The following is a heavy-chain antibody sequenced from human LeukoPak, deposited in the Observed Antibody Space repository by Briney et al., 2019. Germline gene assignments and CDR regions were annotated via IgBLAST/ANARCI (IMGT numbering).Heavy chain of an antibody. J-gene: IGHJ4*02. CDR3: ARAYAGSWYSFDS. CDR2: IIPILGIA. V-gene: IGHV1-69*04. Sequence: SVKVSCKASGGTFSSYAISWVRQAPGQGLEWMGRIIPILGIANYAQKFQGRVTITADKSTSTAYMELSSLRSEDTAVFYCARAYAGSWYSFDSWGQGTLVTVSS. D-gene: IGHD6-13*01. CDR1: GGTFSSYA.